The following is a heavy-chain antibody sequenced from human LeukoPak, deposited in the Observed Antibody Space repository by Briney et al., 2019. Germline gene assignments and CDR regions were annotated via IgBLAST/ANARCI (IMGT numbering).Heavy chain of an antibody. V-gene: IGHV3-23*01. Sequence: GGSLRLSCAASGFTFSTFWMSWVRQAPGKGLEWVSAISGSGDSTYYADSVKGRFTISRDNSKNTLYLQMNSLRAEDTAVYYCAKDNTALNFDYWGQGTLVTVSS. J-gene: IGHJ4*02. CDR1: GFTFSTFW. CDR3: AKDNTALNFDY. CDR2: ISGSGDST.